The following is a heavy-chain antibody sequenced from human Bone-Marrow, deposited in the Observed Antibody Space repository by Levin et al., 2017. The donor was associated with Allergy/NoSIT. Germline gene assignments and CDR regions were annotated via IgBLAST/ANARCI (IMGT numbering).Heavy chain of an antibody. CDR2: MHPKSGKT. CDR3: ARPMFFCSGGSCYFDS. D-gene: IGHD2-15*01. CDR1: GYAFHNYE. Sequence: GESLKISCKASGYAFHNYEINWVRQATGQAPEWMGWMHPKSGKTAYAQKFQGRITMTRDTSINTAYLELTSLRSDDTAVYYCARPMFFCSGGSCYFDSWGQGTLVTVSS. V-gene: IGHV1-8*01. J-gene: IGHJ4*02.